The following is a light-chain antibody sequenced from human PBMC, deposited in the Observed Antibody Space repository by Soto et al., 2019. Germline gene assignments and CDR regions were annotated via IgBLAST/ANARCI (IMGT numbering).Light chain of an antibody. CDR2: GAS. CDR1: QTVRNN. V-gene: IGKV3D-15*01. CDR3: QQYKNWPIT. J-gene: IGKJ5*01. Sequence: EFVLTQSPGTLSLSPGERPTLSCRASQTVRNNYLAWYQQKPGQAPMLLIYGASTRATGIPARFRGSGSGTEFTLTISSLQSEDFEVYYCQQYKNWPITFGHGTRLEIK.